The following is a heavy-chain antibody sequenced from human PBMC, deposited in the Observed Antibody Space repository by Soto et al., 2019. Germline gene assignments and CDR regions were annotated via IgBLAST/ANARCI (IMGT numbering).Heavy chain of an antibody. Sequence: ASVKVSCKASGFTFTSSAVQWVRQARGQRLEWIGWIVVGSGNTNYAQKFQERVTITRDMSTSTAYMELSSLRSEDTAVYYCAAPRAPLLYSIAFDIWGQGTMVTVSS. CDR1: GFTFTSSA. CDR3: AAPRAPLLYSIAFDI. D-gene: IGHD2-2*02. V-gene: IGHV1-58*01. CDR2: IVVGSGNT. J-gene: IGHJ3*02.